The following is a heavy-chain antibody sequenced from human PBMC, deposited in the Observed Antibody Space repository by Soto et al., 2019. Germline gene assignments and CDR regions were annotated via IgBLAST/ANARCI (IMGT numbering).Heavy chain of an antibody. Sequence: QVQLVQSGAEVKKPGSSVKVSYKASGGTFSSHTINSVRQAPGQGLEWMGRIITILGITNYAQRFQGRVKIIANKLTSTDYRKRISLRSEHSTVNYRGKDGRTGDDYYNYDTEGWGQGTKITVSS. J-gene: IGHJ6*02. CDR3: GKDGRTGDDYYNYDTEG. D-gene: IGHD3-10*01. V-gene: IGHV1-69*08. CDR2: IITILGIT. CDR1: GGTFSSHT.